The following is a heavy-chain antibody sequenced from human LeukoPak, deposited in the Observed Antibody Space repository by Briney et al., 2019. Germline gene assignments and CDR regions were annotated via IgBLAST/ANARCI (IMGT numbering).Heavy chain of an antibody. CDR1: VAPSVVTT. Sequence: SEPCPSPALSLVAPSVVTTGAGSGSPPGKGLEWIGYIYYSGSTNYNPSLKSRVTISVDTSKNQFSLKLSSVTAADTAVYYCARVEESYYFDYWGQGTLVTVSS. D-gene: IGHD3-16*02. CDR3: ARVEESYYFDY. V-gene: IGHV4-59*13. CDR2: IYYSGST. J-gene: IGHJ4*02.